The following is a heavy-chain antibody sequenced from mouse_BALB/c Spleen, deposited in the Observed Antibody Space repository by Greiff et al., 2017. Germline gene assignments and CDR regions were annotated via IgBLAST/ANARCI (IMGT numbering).Heavy chain of an antibody. Sequence: QVQLKQSGAELARPGASVKMSCKASGYTFTSYTMHWVNQRPGQGLEWIGYINPSSGYTNYNQKFKDKATLTADKSSSTAYMQLSSLTSEDSAVYYCARIELDGDYGAMDYWGQGTSVTVSS. V-gene: IGHV1-4*01. CDR3: ARIELDGDYGAMDY. CDR1: GYTFTSYT. D-gene: IGHD2-13*01. CDR2: INPSSGYT. J-gene: IGHJ4*01.